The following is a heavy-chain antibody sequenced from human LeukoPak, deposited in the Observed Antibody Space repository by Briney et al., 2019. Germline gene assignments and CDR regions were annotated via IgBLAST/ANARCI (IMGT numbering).Heavy chain of an antibody. CDR1: GGSISSSY. D-gene: IGHD4-17*01. J-gene: IGHJ2*01. V-gene: IGHV4-59*01. CDR2: IYYTGST. Sequence: SETLSLTCTVSGGSISSSYWSWIRQPPGKGLEWIGYIYYTGSTTYNPSLKSRVTISVDTSKNQFSLKLRSVTAADTAVYYCARDFGDIPPDWYYDLWGRGTLVTVSS. CDR3: ARDFGDIPPDWYYDL.